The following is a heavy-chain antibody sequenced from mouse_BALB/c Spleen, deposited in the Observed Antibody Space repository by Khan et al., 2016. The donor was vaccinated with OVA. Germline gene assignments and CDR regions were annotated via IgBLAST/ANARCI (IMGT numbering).Heavy chain of an antibody. Sequence: VQLKESGPELMKPGASVKISCKASGYSFTTYYIHWVKQSHGKSLEWIGYIDPCNGSTTYNQKFKGKATWTVDKSSSTAYIHLSSLTSEDSAVYYCARHGTSSWFAYWRHATLVTVSA. CDR3: ARHGTSSWFAY. J-gene: IGHJ3*01. CDR1: GYSFTTYY. CDR2: IDPCNGST. V-gene: IGHV1S135*01. D-gene: IGHD1-1*01.